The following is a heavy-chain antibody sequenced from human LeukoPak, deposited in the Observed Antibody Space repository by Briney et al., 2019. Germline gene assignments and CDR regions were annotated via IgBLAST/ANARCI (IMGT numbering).Heavy chain of an antibody. V-gene: IGHV3-23*01. Sequence: GGSLRLSCAASGFTFSSYAMSWVRQAPGKGLEWVSGISGSGDSTYYVDSVKARFTISRDNSMNTLYLQMNSLSAEDTAVYYCARDDYYFDYWGQGTLVTVSS. J-gene: IGHJ4*02. CDR2: ISGSGDST. CDR1: GFTFSSYA. CDR3: ARDDYYFDY. D-gene: IGHD2-21*02.